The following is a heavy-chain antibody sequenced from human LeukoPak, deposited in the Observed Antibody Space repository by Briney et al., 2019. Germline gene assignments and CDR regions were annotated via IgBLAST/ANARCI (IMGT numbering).Heavy chain of an antibody. V-gene: IGHV1-46*01. J-gene: IGHJ5*02. D-gene: IGHD1-14*01. CDR2: INPSGDGT. Sequence: ASVKVSCEASGYTFTSYDINWVRRAPGQGLEWMGVINPSGDGTTYPQRFQGRVTLTRDTSTSTVYMELSSLRSEDTAIYYCAKETPNTGWFDPWGQGTLVTVSS. CDR3: AKETPNTGWFDP. CDR1: GYTFTSYD.